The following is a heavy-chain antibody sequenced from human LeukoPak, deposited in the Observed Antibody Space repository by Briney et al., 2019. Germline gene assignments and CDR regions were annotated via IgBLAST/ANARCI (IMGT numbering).Heavy chain of an antibody. J-gene: IGHJ5*02. CDR3: ARSAGITGTRAWFDP. CDR1: GGSISSYY. Sequence: KPSETLSLTCTVSGGSISSYYWSWIRQPPGKGLEWIGYIYYSGSTNYNPSLKSRVTISVDTSKNQCSLKLSSVTAADTAVYYCARSAGITGTRAWFDPWGQGTLVTVSS. CDR2: IYYSGST. D-gene: IGHD1-20*01. V-gene: IGHV4-59*08.